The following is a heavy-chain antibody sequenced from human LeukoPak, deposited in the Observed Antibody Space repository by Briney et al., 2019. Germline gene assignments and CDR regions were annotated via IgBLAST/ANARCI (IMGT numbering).Heavy chain of an antibody. V-gene: IGHV4-59*01. CDR3: ARVNIVVVPAANTDGYYFDY. CDR2: IYYSGST. Sequence: SETLSLTCAVYGGSFSGYYWSWIRQPPGKGLEWIGYIYYSGSTNYNPSLKSRVTISVGTSKNQFSLKLSSVTAADTAVYYCARVNIVVVPAANTDGYYFDYWGQGTLVTVSS. CDR1: GGSFSGYY. D-gene: IGHD2-2*01. J-gene: IGHJ4*02.